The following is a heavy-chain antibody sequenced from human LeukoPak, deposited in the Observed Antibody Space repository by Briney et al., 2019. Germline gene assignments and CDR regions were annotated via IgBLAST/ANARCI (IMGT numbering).Heavy chain of an antibody. D-gene: IGHD3-10*01. V-gene: IGHV4-34*01. Sequence: SETLSLTCAVYGGSFSGYYWSWIRQPPGKGLEWIGEINHSGSTNYNPSLKSRVTISVDTSKNQFSLKLSSVTAADTAVYYCARAKVYYGSGSYYRGLGLDYWGQGTLVTVSS. J-gene: IGHJ4*02. CDR2: INHSGST. CDR1: GGSFSGYY. CDR3: ARAKVYYGSGSYYRGLGLDY.